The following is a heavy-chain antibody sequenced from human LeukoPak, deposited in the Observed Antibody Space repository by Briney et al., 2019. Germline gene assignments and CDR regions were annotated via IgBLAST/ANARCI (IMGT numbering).Heavy chain of an antibody. J-gene: IGHJ4*02. V-gene: IGHV4-59*08. CDR2: IYYSGST. Sequence: TSETLSLTCTVSGGSISSYYWSWIRQPPGKGLEWIGYIYYSGSTNYSPSLKSRVTISVDTSKNQFSLKLSSVTAADTAVYYCARQGYSAYEILDYWGQGTLVTVSS. CDR1: GGSISSYY. D-gene: IGHD5-12*01. CDR3: ARQGYSAYEILDY.